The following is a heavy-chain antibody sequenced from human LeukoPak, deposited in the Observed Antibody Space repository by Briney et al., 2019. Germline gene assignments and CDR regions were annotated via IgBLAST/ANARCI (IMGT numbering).Heavy chain of an antibody. J-gene: IGHJ4*02. V-gene: IGHV3-23*01. CDR1: GFTFNTYA. D-gene: IGHD5-18*01. Sequence: GGSLRLSCAASGFTFNTYAMNWVRQAPGKGRGWVSAISGSGDSTYYADSVKGRFTISRDNSRNTLSLQMNSLRADDTAVFYCAKELREGRFTAMVQIDYWGQGTLVTVSS. CDR2: ISGSGDST. CDR3: AKELREGRFTAMVQIDY.